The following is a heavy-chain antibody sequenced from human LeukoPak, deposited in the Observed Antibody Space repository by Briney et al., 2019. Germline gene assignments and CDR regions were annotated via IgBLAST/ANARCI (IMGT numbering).Heavy chain of an antibody. CDR3: ASLGYSYGFDY. Sequence: PSETLSLTCTVSGGSISSYYWSWIWQPPGKGLEWIGYIYYSGSTNYNPPLKSRVTISVDTSKNQFSLKLSSVTAADTAVYYCASLGYSYGFDYWGQGTLVTVSS. CDR1: GGSISSYY. CDR2: IYYSGST. J-gene: IGHJ4*02. V-gene: IGHV4-59*01. D-gene: IGHD5-18*01.